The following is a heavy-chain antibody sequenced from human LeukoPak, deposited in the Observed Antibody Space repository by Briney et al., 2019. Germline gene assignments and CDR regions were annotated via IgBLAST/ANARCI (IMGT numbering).Heavy chain of an antibody. Sequence: ASVKVSCKASGYTFTSYYMHWVRQAPGQGLEWMGIINPSGGSTSYAQKFQGRVTMTRDMSMSTVYMELSSLRSEDTAVYYCARSTYYDFWSGYYFDYWGQGTLVTVSS. CDR3: ARSTYYDFWSGYYFDY. CDR1: GYTFTSYY. V-gene: IGHV1-46*01. J-gene: IGHJ4*02. D-gene: IGHD3-3*01. CDR2: INPSGGST.